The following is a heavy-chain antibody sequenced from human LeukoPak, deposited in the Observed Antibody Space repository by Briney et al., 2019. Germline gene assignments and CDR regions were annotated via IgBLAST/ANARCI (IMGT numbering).Heavy chain of an antibody. J-gene: IGHJ4*02. CDR2: ISNSGST. V-gene: IGHV4-61*05. CDR3: ARRAWNFDF. CDR1: GGSISSSSYY. D-gene: IGHD1-1*01. Sequence: SETLSLACTVSGGSISSSSYYYSWIRQPPGKGLEWIGYISNSGSTNYNPSLKSRVTISVDTSKNQFSLKLSSVTAADTAVYYCARRAWNFDFWGQGTLVTVSS.